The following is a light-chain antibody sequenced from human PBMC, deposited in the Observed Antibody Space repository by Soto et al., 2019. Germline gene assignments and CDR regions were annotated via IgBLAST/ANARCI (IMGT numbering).Light chain of an antibody. CDR2: EVS. V-gene: IGLV2-8*01. CDR3: RSYGGSSNFV. CDR1: SSDVGGYNY. J-gene: IGLJ1*01. Sequence: QSWLTQPPSASGSPGQSVTISCTGTSSDVGGYNYVSWYQQHPGKAPTLMIYEVSERPSWVPDRFSGSRCSKTPCLTVSGLPGDDEADYYCRSYGGSSNFVFGTGTKVTVL.